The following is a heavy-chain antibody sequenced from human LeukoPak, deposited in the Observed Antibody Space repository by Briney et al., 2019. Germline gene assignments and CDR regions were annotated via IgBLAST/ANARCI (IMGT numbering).Heavy chain of an antibody. D-gene: IGHD3-22*01. J-gene: IGHJ4*02. Sequence: PSETLSLTCTVSGGSISSYYWSWIRQPPGKGLEWIGYIYYSGSTNYNPSLKSRVTISVDTSKNQFSLKLRSVTAADTVVYYCAGASYDSSGVHWGQGTLVTVSS. V-gene: IGHV4-59*01. CDR2: IYYSGST. CDR3: AGASYDSSGVH. CDR1: GGSISSYY.